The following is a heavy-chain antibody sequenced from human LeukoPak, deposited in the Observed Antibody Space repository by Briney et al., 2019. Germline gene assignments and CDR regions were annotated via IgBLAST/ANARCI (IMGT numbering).Heavy chain of an antibody. CDR3: ARLGYSYGYGDY. D-gene: IGHD5-18*01. Sequence: SETLSLTCTVSRYSISNAYYWGWIRQPPGKGLEWIGSIYHSGTTYYNPSLKSRVTISVDTSKNQFSLKLSSVTAADTAVYYCARLGYSYGYGDYWGQGTLVTVSS. J-gene: IGHJ4*02. V-gene: IGHV4-38-2*02. CDR1: RYSISNAYY. CDR2: IYHSGTT.